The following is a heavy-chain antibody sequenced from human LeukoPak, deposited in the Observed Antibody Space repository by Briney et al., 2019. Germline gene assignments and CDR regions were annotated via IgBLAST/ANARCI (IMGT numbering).Heavy chain of an antibody. J-gene: IGHJ5*02. D-gene: IGHD2-15*01. CDR3: ARERRYCSGGSCYSASVNWFDP. CDR1: GGSFSGYY. Sequence: PSETLSLTCAVYGGSFSGYYWSWLRQPPGKGLEWIGEINHSGSTNYNPSLKSRVTISVDTSKNQFSLKLSSVTAADTAVYYCARERRYCSGGSCYSASVNWFDPRGQGTLVTVSS. CDR2: INHSGST. V-gene: IGHV4-34*01.